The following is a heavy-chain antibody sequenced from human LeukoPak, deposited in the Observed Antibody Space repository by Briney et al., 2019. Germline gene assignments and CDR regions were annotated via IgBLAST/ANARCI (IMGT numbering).Heavy chain of an antibody. J-gene: IGHJ6*02. CDR3: ARVVRSYYNGMDV. CDR1: GFTFSSYS. V-gene: IGHV3-21*01. Sequence: PGGSLRLSCAASGFTFSSYSMNCVRQAPGKGLEWVSSISSSGSYIYYADSVKGRFTISRDNAKNSLHLQMNSLRAEDTAVYYCARVVRSYYNGMDVWGQGTTVTVSS. CDR2: ISSSGSYI. D-gene: IGHD3-10*01.